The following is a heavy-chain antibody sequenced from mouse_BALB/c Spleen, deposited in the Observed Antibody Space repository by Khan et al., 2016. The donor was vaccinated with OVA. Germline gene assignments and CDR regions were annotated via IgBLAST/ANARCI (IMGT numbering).Heavy chain of an antibody. V-gene: IGHV2-3*01. CDR3: AKFTPHYYSMDY. CDR1: GFSFTSSG. D-gene: IGHD1-1*01. CDR2: IWGDGST. Sequence: VELVESGPGLVAPSQSLSITCTVSGFSFTSSGVNWVRQPPGEGLEWLGVIWGDGSTHYHSALISRLVISKDNSKSQVFLKLNSLQTDDTATYYCAKFTPHYYSMDYWGQGTSVTGSS. J-gene: IGHJ4*01.